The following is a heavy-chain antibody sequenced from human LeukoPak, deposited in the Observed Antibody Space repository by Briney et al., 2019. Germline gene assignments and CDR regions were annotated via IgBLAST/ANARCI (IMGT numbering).Heavy chain of an antibody. CDR3: ARGLRFIQGPGYYYMDV. D-gene: IGHD3-16*02. CDR1: GGSFNAYY. Sequence: PSETLSLTCAVYGGSFNAYYWTWIRQTPGKGLDWIGEINHSGNTNYNPSLESRVTISADTSKNQFSLNLGSVTAADTAIYYCARGLRFIQGPGYYYMDVWGKGTTVTVPS. CDR2: INHSGNT. V-gene: IGHV4-34*01. J-gene: IGHJ6*03.